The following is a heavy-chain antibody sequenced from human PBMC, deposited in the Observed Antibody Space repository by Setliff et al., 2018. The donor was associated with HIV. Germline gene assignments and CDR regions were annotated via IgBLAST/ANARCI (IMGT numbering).Heavy chain of an antibody. D-gene: IGHD6-19*01. CDR1: GFNFRSYS. CDR2: ISYDGTTA. V-gene: IGHV3-30*18. Sequence: GGSLRLSCAASGFNFRSYSLHWVRQAPGEGLEWVAVISYDGTTAYYADSVKGRFTISRDNSKNTLYLQMNSLRAEDTAVYYCTKNLYRSPWSPLDYWGQGTLVTVSS. J-gene: IGHJ4*02. CDR3: TKNLYRSPWSPLDY.